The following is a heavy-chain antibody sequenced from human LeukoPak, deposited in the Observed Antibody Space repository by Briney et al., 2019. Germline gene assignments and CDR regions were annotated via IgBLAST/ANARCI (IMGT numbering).Heavy chain of an antibody. V-gene: IGHV3-66*01. CDR3: ARDSSSYYFDY. Sequence: GGSLRLSCAASGFSVTSNHMNWVRQAPGKGLEWVSIIYTGGTTHYADSLNDRFTIFRDDSINTLYLQMNSLRAEDTAVYYCARDSSSYYFDYWGQGTLVTVSS. D-gene: IGHD6-6*01. CDR1: GFSVTSNH. J-gene: IGHJ4*02. CDR2: IYTGGTT.